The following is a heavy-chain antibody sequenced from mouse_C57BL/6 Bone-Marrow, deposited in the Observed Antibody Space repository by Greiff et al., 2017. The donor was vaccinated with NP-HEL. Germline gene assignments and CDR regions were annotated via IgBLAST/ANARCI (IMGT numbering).Heavy chain of an antibody. D-gene: IGHD1-1*01. J-gene: IGHJ3*01. V-gene: IGHV1-18*01. CDR1: GYTFTDYN. CDR3: ARCGYYGSRFAC. Sequence: VQLQQSGPELVKPGASVKIPCKASGYTFTDYNMDWVKQSHGKSLEWIGDFNPNNGGTIYNQKFKGKATLTVDKSSSTAYMELRSLTSEDTAVYYCARCGYYGSRFACWGQGTLVTVSA. CDR2: FNPNNGGT.